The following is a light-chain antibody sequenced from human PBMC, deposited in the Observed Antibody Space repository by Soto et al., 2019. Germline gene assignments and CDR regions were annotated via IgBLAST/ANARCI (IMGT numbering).Light chain of an antibody. CDR1: SGDVADSDY. CDR3: SSSAGSYTRV. V-gene: IGLV2-8*01. CDR2: DVP. Sequence: QSALTQPPSASGSPGQSVTISCTGISGDVADSDYVSWYQQHPGKAPKLMIYDVPNRPSGVPDRFSGSKSGNTASLTVSGLQAEDEANYYCSSSAGSYTRVFGRGTKVTVL. J-gene: IGLJ1*01.